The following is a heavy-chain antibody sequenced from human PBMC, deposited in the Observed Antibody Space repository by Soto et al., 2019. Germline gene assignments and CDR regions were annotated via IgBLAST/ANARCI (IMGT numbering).Heavy chain of an antibody. V-gene: IGHV6-1*01. CDR1: GDSVSSNSGA. CDR2: TYYRSKWYH. Sequence: QVQLQQSGPGLVKPSQTLSLTCVISGDSVSSNSGAWSWIRQSPSRGLEWLGRTYYRSKWYHEYATSMKSRITISPDTSKNQFSLQLNSVTPEDTAVYYCARISYTSTPLWGQGTLVTVSS. CDR3: ARISYTSTPL. J-gene: IGHJ4*02. D-gene: IGHD6-13*01.